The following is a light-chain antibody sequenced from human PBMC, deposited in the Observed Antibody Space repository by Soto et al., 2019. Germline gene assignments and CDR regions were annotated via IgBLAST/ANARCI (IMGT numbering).Light chain of an antibody. CDR2: LGS. Sequence: DIVMTQSPLSLPVTPGEPASISCRSSQSLLHSNGYNYLDWYLQKPGQSPQLLIYLGSNRSSGVPDRFSGSGSGTDFTLKISRVEAEDVEVYYCMQALQTSVTCSRGTKVDIK. CDR1: QSLLHSNGYNY. CDR3: MQALQTSVT. V-gene: IGKV2-28*01. J-gene: IGKJ4*01.